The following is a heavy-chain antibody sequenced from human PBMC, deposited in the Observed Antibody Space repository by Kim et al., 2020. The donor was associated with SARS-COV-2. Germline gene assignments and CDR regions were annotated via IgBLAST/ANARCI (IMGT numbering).Heavy chain of an antibody. V-gene: IGHV3-11*01. CDR1: GFTFSDYY. J-gene: IGHJ6*03. CDR3: ARDTPTPPTYYDFWSGYLSYMDV. D-gene: IGHD3-3*01. Sequence: GGSLRLSCAASGFTFSDYYMSWIRQAPGKGLEWVSYISSSGSTIYYADSVKGRFTISRDNAKNSLYLQMNSLRAEDTAVYYCARDTPTPPTYYDFWSGYLSYMDVCGKGTTVTVSS. CDR2: ISSSGSTI.